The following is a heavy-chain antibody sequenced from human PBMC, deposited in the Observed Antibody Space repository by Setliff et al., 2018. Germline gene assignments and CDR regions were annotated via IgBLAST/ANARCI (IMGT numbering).Heavy chain of an antibody. J-gene: IGHJ4*02. CDR2: VSPNTGNT. Sequence: ASVKVSCKASAKTFTAYYVHWVRQAPGQGLEWMGWVSPNTGNTYSTQKFQGRVTLTTDASTSIAYMEVKSLTSDDTAVYYCARLVRYCTRTSCQRTPGAEYWGQGTLVTVSS. V-gene: IGHV1-18*01. CDR1: AKTFTAYY. D-gene: IGHD2-2*01. CDR3: ARLVRYCTRTSCQRTPGAEY.